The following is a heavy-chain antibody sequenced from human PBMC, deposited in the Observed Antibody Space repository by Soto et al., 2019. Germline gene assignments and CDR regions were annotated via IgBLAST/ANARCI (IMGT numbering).Heavy chain of an antibody. Sequence: PSETLSLTCTVSGGSISSSSYYWGWIRQPPGKGLEWIGSIYYSGSTYYNPSLKSRVTISVDTSKNQFSLKLSSVTAADTALYYCARGRLVPAVNFDYWSLGTLVTVSS. CDR2: IYYSGST. J-gene: IGHJ4*02. CDR1: GGSISSSSYY. V-gene: IGHV4-39*01. D-gene: IGHD3-10*01. CDR3: ARGRLVPAVNFDY.